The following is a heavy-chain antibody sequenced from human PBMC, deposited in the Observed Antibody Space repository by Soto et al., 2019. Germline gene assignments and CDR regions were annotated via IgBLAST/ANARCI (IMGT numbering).Heavy chain of an antibody. CDR2: INHSGST. Sequence: QGQLQQWGAGRLKPSETLSLTCAVYGGSFSGYYWSWIRQPPGKGLEWIGEINHSGSTNYNPSLKSRVTISVDTSKNQFSLKLSSVTAADTAVYYCARTRFGELSHIDYWGQGTLVTVSS. CDR1: GGSFSGYY. CDR3: ARTRFGELSHIDY. V-gene: IGHV4-34*01. J-gene: IGHJ4*02. D-gene: IGHD3-10*01.